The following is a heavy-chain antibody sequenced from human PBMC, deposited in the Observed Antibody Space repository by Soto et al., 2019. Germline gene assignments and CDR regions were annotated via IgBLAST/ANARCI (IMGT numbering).Heavy chain of an antibody. J-gene: IGHJ6*02. V-gene: IGHV5-10-1*03. D-gene: IGHD6-13*01. CDR1: GYNFDTYW. CDR3: ARRIAGASGYYYYAFDV. CDR2: IDPIDSKT. Sequence: EVQLEQSGAEVKKPGESLRISCKGSGYNFDTYWINWVRQTPGKGLEWMGRIDPIDSKTKYSPSLEGHITISVDKSISTTYLQWSSLKASATAIYYCARRIAGASGYYYYAFDVWGQGTAVTVSS.